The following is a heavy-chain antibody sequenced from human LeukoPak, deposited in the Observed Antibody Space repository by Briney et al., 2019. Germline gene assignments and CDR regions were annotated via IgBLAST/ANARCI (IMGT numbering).Heavy chain of an antibody. D-gene: IGHD4/OR15-4a*01. J-gene: IGHJ4*02. CDR1: GGSISNYY. CDR3: VRCRGTTVLTRFDN. Sequence: SETLSLTCTVSGGSISNYYWSWIRQPAGKGLEWIGRIYSSGSTNYNPSLKSRVTMSVDTSKNQFSVNLTSVTAADTAVYYCVRCRGTTVLTRFDNCGQGTLVTVSS. V-gene: IGHV4-4*07. CDR2: IYSSGST.